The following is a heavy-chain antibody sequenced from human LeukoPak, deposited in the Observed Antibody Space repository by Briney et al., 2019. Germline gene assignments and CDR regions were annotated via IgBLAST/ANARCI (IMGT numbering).Heavy chain of an antibody. CDR2: IYSTGST. J-gene: IGHJ4*02. CDR3: ARHRPEGSYPLDS. V-gene: IGHV4-59*08. Sequence: SETLSLTCTVSGGXISNYYWSWLRQPPGKGLEWIGHIYSTGSTTYSPSLKSRVIMSADTSKNQFSLKVTSVTAADTAVYYCARHRPEGSYPLDSWGQGALVTVSS. CDR1: GGXISNYY.